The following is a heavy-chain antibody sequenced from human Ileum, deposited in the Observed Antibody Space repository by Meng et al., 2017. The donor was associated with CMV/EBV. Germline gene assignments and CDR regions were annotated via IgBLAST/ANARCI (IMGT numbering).Heavy chain of an antibody. CDR1: GYTFTSYY. Sequence: ASVKVPCKASGYTFTSYYMHWVRQAPGQGLEWMGIINPSGGSTSYAQKLQGRVTMTTDTSTNTAYMELRSLRSDDTAVYYCARYCSSTICCNYWGQGTLVTVSS. CDR3: ARYCSSTICCNY. CDR2: INPSGGST. J-gene: IGHJ4*02. V-gene: IGHV1-46*01. D-gene: IGHD2-2*01.